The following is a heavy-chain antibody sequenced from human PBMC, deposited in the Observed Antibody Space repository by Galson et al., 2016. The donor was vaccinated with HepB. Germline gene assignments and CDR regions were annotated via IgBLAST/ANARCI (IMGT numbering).Heavy chain of an antibody. V-gene: IGHV3-23*01. CDR3: AKGNFGAAPGTNFDY. CDR1: GFTFSSYA. Sequence: LRLSCAASGFTFSSYAMSWVRQAPGKGLEWVSAISGSGRSTDNADPVKGRFTISRDDSKNTLYLQMNSLRAEDTAVYYCAKGNFGAAPGTNFDYWGQGTLVTVSS. D-gene: IGHD6-13*01. J-gene: IGHJ4*02. CDR2: ISGSGRST.